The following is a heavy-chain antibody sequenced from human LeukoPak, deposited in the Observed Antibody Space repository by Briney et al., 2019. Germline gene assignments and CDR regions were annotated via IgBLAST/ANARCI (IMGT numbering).Heavy chain of an antibody. V-gene: IGHV1-69*04. Sequence: GASVKVSCRASGGTFSNYGISWVRQAPGQGLEWLGRIIPIVGIANYALKFQGRVTISADKSTATAYMELYSLRSEDTAVYYCATSKMGTIDSWGQGTLVTVSS. CDR1: GGTFSNYG. D-gene: IGHD1-1*01. CDR3: ATSKMGTIDS. J-gene: IGHJ4*02. CDR2: IIPIVGIA.